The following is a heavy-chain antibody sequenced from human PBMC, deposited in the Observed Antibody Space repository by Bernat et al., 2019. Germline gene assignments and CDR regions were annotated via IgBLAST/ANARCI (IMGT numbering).Heavy chain of an antibody. J-gene: IGHJ3*02. CDR3: ARGSASGGSDDAFEI. V-gene: IGHV3-74*01. CDR2: INGDGVRT. D-gene: IGHD3-16*01. Sequence: EVQLVESGGGLVQPGGSLRVSCAASGFSFSSYWMHWVRQAPGEGLVWVSCINGDGVRTRDADSVKRRFSISRDNAKTMLYLRMKSLRAEDTAVDYCARGSASGGSDDAFEIWGRGTVVTVSS. CDR1: GFSFSSYW.